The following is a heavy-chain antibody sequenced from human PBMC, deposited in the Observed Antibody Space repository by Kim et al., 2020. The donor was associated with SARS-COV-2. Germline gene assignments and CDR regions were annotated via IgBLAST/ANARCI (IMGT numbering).Heavy chain of an antibody. CDR2: IKQDGSEK. CDR1: GFTFSSYW. CDR3: AREGLLWFGESYYFDY. V-gene: IGHV3-7*03. Sequence: GGSLRLSCAASGFTFSSYWMSWVRQAPGKGLEWVANIKQDGSEKYYVDSVKGRFTISRDNAKNSLYLQMNSLRAEDTAVYYCAREGLLWFGESYYFDYWGQGTLVTVSS. J-gene: IGHJ4*02. D-gene: IGHD3-10*01.